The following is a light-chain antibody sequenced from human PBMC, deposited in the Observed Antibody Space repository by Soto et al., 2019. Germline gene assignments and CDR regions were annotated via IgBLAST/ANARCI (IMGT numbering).Light chain of an antibody. CDR3: QQFSRSSYT. CDR2: SAS. CDR1: QSISSKY. Sequence: DIVVTQSPGALSLSPGDRATLSCRASQSISSKYLAWYQQKPGQPPRLLIYSASSRATGIPDRFSGGGSGTDVTLTISRLEPEDSAVYYCQQFSRSSYTFGQGTKLEIK. V-gene: IGKV3-20*01. J-gene: IGKJ2*01.